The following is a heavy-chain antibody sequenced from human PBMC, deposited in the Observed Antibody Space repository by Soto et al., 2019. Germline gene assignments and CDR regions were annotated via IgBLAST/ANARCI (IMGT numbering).Heavy chain of an antibody. CDR3: ARVSITGTSYFDY. D-gene: IGHD1-20*01. J-gene: IGHJ4*02. Sequence: QVQLVESGGGVVQPGRSLRLSCAASGFTFSSYGMHWVRQAPGKGLEWVAVIWYDGSNKYYADSVKGRVTISRDNSKNPLYLQMNSLRAEETAVYYCARVSITGTSYFDYWGQGTLVTVSS. CDR2: IWYDGSNK. V-gene: IGHV3-33*01. CDR1: GFTFSSYG.